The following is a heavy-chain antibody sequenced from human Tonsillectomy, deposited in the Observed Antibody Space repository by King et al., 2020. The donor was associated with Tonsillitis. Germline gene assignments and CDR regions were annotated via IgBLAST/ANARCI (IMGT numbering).Heavy chain of an antibody. CDR1: GSTFIRYA. Sequence: QLVQSGSEVKKPGASVKVSCKASGSTFIRYAMHWVRQAPGERLEWMGWINVGNGNTKYSEKFQGRVTITRDTAASTAYMEVSSLRSEDTAVYFCARGDFYGDYRSWGQGTLVTVSS. CDR3: ARGDFYGDYRS. D-gene: IGHD4-17*01. J-gene: IGHJ5*02. V-gene: IGHV1-3*01. CDR2: INVGNGNT.